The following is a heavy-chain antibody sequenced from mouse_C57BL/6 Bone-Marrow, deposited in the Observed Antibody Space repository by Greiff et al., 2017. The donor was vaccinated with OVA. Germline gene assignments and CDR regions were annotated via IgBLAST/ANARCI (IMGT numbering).Heavy chain of an antibody. V-gene: IGHV1-19*01. J-gene: IGHJ2*01. CDR3: ARLYDGYYYFDY. D-gene: IGHD2-3*01. CDR1: GYTFTDYY. CDR2: INPYNGGT. Sequence: DVQLQESGPVLVKPGASVKMSCKASGYTFTDYYMNWVKQSHGKSLEWIGVINPYNGGTSYNQKFKGKATLTVDKSSSTAYMELNSLTSEDSAVYYCARLYDGYYYFDYWGQGTTLTVSS.